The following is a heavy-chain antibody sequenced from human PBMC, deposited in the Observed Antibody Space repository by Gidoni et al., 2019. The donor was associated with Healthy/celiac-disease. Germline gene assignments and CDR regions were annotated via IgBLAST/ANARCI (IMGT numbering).Heavy chain of an antibody. CDR3: AATVVTPGFDY. Sequence: QVQLVQSGADVKKPGASVKVSCKASGYTFTGYYMHWVRQAPGQGLEWMGWINPNSGGTNDAQKFQGRVTMTRDTSISTAYMELSRLRSDDTAVYYCAATVVTPGFDYWGQGTLVTVSS. D-gene: IGHD4-17*01. V-gene: IGHV1-2*02. J-gene: IGHJ4*02. CDR1: GYTFTGYY. CDR2: INPNSGGT.